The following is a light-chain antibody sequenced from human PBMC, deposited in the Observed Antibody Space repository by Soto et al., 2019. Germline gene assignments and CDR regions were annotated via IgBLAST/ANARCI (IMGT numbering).Light chain of an antibody. CDR2: SNN. Sequence: QSVLTQPPSASGTPGQRVTISCSGSSSNIGSNTVNWYQQLPGTAPKLLIYSNNQRPSGVPDRFSGSKSGNTASLTISGLQADDEADYYCSSYTSSNTRVFGSGTKVTVL. V-gene: IGLV1-44*01. CDR3: SSYTSSNTRV. J-gene: IGLJ1*01. CDR1: SSNIGSNT.